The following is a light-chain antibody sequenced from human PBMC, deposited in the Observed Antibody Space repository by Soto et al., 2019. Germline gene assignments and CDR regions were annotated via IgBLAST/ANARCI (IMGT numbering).Light chain of an antibody. CDR3: QHYDHLPPFT. Sequence: DIQMTQSPSSLSASVGDRVTITCQASQDIRRYLSWYQQKPGRAPKLLIYGASNLETGVPSRFSGSVYGTDFTFTISSLPPEDIATYYCQHYDHLPPFTFGPGTKVAIK. V-gene: IGKV1-33*01. J-gene: IGKJ3*01. CDR2: GAS. CDR1: QDIRRY.